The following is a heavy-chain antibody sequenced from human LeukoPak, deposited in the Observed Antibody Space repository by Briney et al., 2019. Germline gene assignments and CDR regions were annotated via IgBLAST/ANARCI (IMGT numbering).Heavy chain of an antibody. Sequence: SETLSLTCTVSGGSISSSSYYWGWIRQPPGKGLEWIGTIYYRGSTYYYPSLKSRVTISVDTSKNQFSLKLSSVTAADTAVYYYAREVAGYSSGWFRFDPWGQGTLVTVSS. CDR1: GGSISSSSYY. D-gene: IGHD6-19*01. CDR2: IYYRGST. J-gene: IGHJ5*02. CDR3: AREVAGYSSGWFRFDP. V-gene: IGHV4-39*02.